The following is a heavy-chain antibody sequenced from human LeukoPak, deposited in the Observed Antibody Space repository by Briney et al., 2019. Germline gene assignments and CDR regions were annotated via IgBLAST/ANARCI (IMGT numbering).Heavy chain of an antibody. CDR1: GFTFSSYA. CDR3: AIDPSGILTGYYDY. J-gene: IGHJ4*02. CDR2: ISGSGGST. D-gene: IGHD3-9*01. Sequence: GGSLRLSCAASGFTFSSYAMSWVRQAPGKGLEWVSAISGSGGSTYYADSVKGRFTISRDNSKNTLYLQMNSLRAEDTAVYYCAIDPSGILTGYYDYWGQGTLVTVSS. V-gene: IGHV3-23*01.